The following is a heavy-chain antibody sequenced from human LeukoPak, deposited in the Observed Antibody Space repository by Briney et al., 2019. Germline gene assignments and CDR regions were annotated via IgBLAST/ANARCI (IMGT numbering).Heavy chain of an antibody. D-gene: IGHD3-10*01. CDR3: ARRPITAYYFDY. Sequence: SETLSLTCTVSGGSISSYYWSWIRQPPGKGLEWIGCIYYNGKTNYNPSLKSRVIILVDTSKNQFSLKLTSVTAADTAVYYCARRPITAYYFDYWGQGSLVTVSS. CDR2: IYYNGKT. V-gene: IGHV4-59*08. J-gene: IGHJ4*02. CDR1: GGSISSYY.